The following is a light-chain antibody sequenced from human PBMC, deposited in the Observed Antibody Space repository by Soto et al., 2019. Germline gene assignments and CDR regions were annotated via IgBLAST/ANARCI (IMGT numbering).Light chain of an antibody. CDR2: DAS. CDR3: QQRSNWPHT. CDR1: QGVSRY. Sequence: EIVLTQSPATLSLSPGERATLSCRASQGVSRYLAWYQQKPGQAPRLLIYDASNRATGIPARFSGSGSGTDFTLTISSLEPEDFAVYYCQQRSNWPHTFGGGTKVEIK. J-gene: IGKJ4*01. V-gene: IGKV3-11*01.